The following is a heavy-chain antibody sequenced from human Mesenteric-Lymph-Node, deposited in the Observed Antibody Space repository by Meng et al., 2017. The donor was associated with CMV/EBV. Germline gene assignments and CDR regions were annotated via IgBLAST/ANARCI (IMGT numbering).Heavy chain of an antibody. CDR3: AAQRGLGNDAYDI. J-gene: IGHJ3*02. CDR2: IYPGDSDT. V-gene: IGHV5-51*01. CDR1: GYSFTNYW. Sequence: KVSCKGSGYSFTNYWIGWVRQMPGKGLEWMGIIYPGDSDTRYSPSFQGQITISVDKSISTAYLHWSSLRASDTAVYYCAAQRGLGNDAYDIWGQGTMVTVSS. D-gene: IGHD3-10*01.